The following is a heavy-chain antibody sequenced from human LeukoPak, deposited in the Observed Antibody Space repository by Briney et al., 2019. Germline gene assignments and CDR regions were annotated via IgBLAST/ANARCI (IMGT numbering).Heavy chain of an antibody. J-gene: IGHJ4*02. V-gene: IGHV1-69*05. D-gene: IGHD2-15*01. CDR3: ARDFGDDRGYCSGGGCYGIPY. Sequence: SVKVSCKAPGGTFSSYAISWVRQAPGQGLEWMGGIIPIFGTANYAQKFQGRVTITTDESTSTAYMELSSLRSEDTAVYYCARDFGDDRGYCSGGGCYGIPYWGQGTLVTVSS. CDR1: GGTFSSYA. CDR2: IIPIFGTA.